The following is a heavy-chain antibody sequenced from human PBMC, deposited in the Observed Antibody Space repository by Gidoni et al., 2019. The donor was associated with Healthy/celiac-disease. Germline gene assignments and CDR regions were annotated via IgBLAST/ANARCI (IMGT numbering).Heavy chain of an antibody. Sequence: WVSVIYSGGSTYYADSLKGRFTISRDNSKNTLYLQMNSLRAEDTAVYYCARDRVRVAAAGTRVTGYYMDVWGKGTTVTVSS. D-gene: IGHD6-13*01. CDR3: ARDRVRVAAAGTRVTGYYMDV. J-gene: IGHJ6*03. V-gene: IGHV3-53*05. CDR2: IYSGGST.